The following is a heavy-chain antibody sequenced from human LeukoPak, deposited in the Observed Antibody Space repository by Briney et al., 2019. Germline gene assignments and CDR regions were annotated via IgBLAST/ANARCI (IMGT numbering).Heavy chain of an antibody. CDR3: VRTSGSLD. D-gene: IGHD1-26*01. V-gene: IGHV3-64*01. CDR1: GFTFSNYA. CDR2: INTNGGST. Sequence: PGGSLRLSCVASGFTFSNYAMHWVRQAPGEGLEYVSAINTNGGSTYYANSVKGRFTISRDNSKNTVYLQMGSLRAEDMAVYYCVRTSGSLDWGQGTLVTVSS. J-gene: IGHJ4*02.